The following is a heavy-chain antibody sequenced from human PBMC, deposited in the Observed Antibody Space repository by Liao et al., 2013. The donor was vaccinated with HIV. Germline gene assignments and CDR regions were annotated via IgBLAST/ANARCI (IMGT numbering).Heavy chain of an antibody. CDR3: ARGDRLRYWYFDL. CDR2: ISDSGST. CDR1: GGSISGFY. J-gene: IGHJ2*01. V-gene: IGHV4-59*01. Sequence: QVQLQESGPGLVKPSETLSLTCTVSGGSISGFYWSWIRQSPGKGLEWMGYISDSGSTICNPSLKSRVTMSVDTSKNQFSLNLNSVTAADTAVYYCARGDRLRYWYFDLWGRGTQVTVAS. D-gene: IGHD1-14*01.